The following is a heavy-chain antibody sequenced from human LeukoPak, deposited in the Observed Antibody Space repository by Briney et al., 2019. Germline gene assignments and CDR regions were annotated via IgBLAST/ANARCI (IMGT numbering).Heavy chain of an antibody. D-gene: IGHD6-13*01. Sequence: PSETLSLTCTVSGGSISSSSYYWGWIRQPPGKGLEWIGSIYYSGSTYYNPSLKSRVTISVDTSKNQFSLKLSSVTAADTAVYYCARLGKQLVLYYFDYWGQGTLVTVSS. CDR1: GGSISSSSYY. J-gene: IGHJ4*02. CDR2: IYYSGST. V-gene: IGHV4-39*01. CDR3: ARLGKQLVLYYFDY.